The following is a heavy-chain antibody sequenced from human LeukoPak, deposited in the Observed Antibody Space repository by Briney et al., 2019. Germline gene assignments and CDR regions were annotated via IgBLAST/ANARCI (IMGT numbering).Heavy chain of an antibody. CDR2: ISAYNGNT. CDR3: ARSYYCSSTSCKFPYSSSAEHYYMDV. D-gene: IGHD2-2*01. J-gene: IGHJ6*03. Sequence: ASVKVSCKASGYTFTSYGISWVRQAPGQGLEWMRWISAYNGNTNYAQKLQGRVTMTTDTSTSTAYMELRSLRSDDTAVYYCARSYYCSSTSCKFPYSSSAEHYYMDVWGKGTTVTVSS. CDR1: GYTFTSYG. V-gene: IGHV1-18*01.